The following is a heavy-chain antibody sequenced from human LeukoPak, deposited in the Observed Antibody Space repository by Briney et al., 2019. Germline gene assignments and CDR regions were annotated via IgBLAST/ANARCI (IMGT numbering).Heavy chain of an antibody. Sequence: SETLSLTCTVSGVSISSGSYYWGWIRQPPGKGLEWIGSIYYSGSAYYNPSLRSRVTLSMDTSKNQFSLKLSSVTAADTAVYYCARCGASSSWPYYYYYYMDVWGKGTTVTVSS. V-gene: IGHV4-39*07. CDR3: ARCGASSSWPYYYYYYMDV. CDR1: GVSISSGSYY. J-gene: IGHJ6*03. CDR2: IYYSGSA. D-gene: IGHD6-13*01.